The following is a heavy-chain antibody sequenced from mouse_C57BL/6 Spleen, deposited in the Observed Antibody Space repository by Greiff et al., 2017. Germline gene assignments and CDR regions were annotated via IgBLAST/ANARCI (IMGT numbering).Heavy chain of an antibody. V-gene: IGHV1-55*01. J-gene: IGHJ1*03. CDR2: IYPGSGST. CDR1: GYTFTSYW. CDR3: ARSGITSVVATDWYVDV. D-gene: IGHD1-1*01. Sequence: VQLQQPGAELVKPGASVKMSCKASGYTFTSYWITWVKQRPGQGLEWIGDIYPGSGSTNYNEKFKSKATLTVDTSSSTAYMQLSSLTSEDSAVYYCARSGITSVVATDWYVDVWGTGTTVTVSS.